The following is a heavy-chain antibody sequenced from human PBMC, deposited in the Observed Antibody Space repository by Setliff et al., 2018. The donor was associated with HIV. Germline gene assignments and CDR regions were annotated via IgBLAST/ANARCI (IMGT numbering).Heavy chain of an antibody. V-gene: IGHV1-18*01. CDR2: ISAYNGNT. D-gene: IGHD6-19*01. J-gene: IGHJ4*02. CDR1: GYTFTDYG. CDR3: ARGSCSGCYLSDY. Sequence: ASVKVSCKASGYTFTDYGISWVRQAPGQGLEWMGWISAYNGNTKYAQKFQGRVTITRDTSANTAYMELSSLRSEDTAVYYCARGSCSGCYLSDYWGLGTLVTV.